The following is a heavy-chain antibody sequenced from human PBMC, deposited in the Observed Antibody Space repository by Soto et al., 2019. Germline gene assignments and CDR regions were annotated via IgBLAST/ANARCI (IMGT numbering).Heavy chain of an antibody. V-gene: IGHV4-59*01. Sequence: QVQLQESGPGLVKPSETLSLTCTVSGGSMSSYYWSWIRQPPGKGLEWIWYIYYSGSTNYNPALMSRFTRSVDNSNNQYSLKLSSVTAADKAVDDCSRYGSGSSVWFDPWGQGTLVTVSS. J-gene: IGHJ5*02. CDR2: IYYSGST. CDR3: SRYGSGSSVWFDP. CDR1: GGSMSSYY. D-gene: IGHD3-10*01.